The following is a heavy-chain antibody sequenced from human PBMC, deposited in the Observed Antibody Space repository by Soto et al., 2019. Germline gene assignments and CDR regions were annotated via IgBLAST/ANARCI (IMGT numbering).Heavy chain of an antibody. J-gene: IGHJ4*02. CDR2: IYYSGST. D-gene: IGHD5-12*01. Sequence: QVQLQESGPGLVKPSQTLSLTCTVSGGSISSGGYYWSWIRQHPGKGLEWIGYIYYSGSTYYNPSLKSRVTISVDTYKNQCSLKLSSVTAADTAVYYCARGGRGYSGYETGLGFDYWGQGTLVTVSS. CDR3: ARGGRGYSGYETGLGFDY. CDR1: GGSISSGGYY. V-gene: IGHV4-31*03.